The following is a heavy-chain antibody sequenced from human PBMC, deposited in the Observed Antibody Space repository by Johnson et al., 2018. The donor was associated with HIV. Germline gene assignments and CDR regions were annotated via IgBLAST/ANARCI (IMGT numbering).Heavy chain of an antibody. Sequence: VQLVESGGDLVQPGGSLRLSCAASGFSFSTYWMHWVRQAPGKGLVWVARINSDGSNTTYADSVKGRFTISRDNAKNTLYLQMNSLRAEDTAVYYCVRGLDIWGQGTEVTVSS. CDR1: GFSFSTYW. V-gene: IGHV3-74*01. CDR2: INSDGSNT. J-gene: IGHJ3*02. CDR3: VRGLDI.